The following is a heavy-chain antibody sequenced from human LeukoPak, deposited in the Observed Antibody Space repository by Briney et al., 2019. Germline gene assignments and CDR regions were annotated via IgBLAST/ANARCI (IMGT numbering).Heavy chain of an antibody. Sequence: GGSLRLSCAASGLTFNYAWMTWARQAPGKGLEWVGHIKSKTDGGTTDYAAPVKGRFTISRDDSLHTVYLQMNSLKTEDTAVYYCTKSTGDYGTWGQGTLVTVSS. CDR2: IKSKTDGGTT. CDR1: GLTFNYAW. D-gene: IGHD4-17*01. CDR3: TKSTGDYGT. J-gene: IGHJ5*02. V-gene: IGHV3-15*01.